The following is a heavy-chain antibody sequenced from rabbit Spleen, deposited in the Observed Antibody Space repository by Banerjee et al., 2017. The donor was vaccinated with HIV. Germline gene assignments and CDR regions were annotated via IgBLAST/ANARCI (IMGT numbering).Heavy chain of an antibody. CDR1: GFTLSSYY. D-gene: IGHD6-1*01. V-gene: IGHV1S7*01. J-gene: IGHJ4*01. Sequence: QLVESGGGLVKPGGSLKLSCTASGFTLSSYYMNWVRQAPGKGLEWIGYIDPLFGITYYANWVNGRFSISRENAQNTVFLQMTSLTAADTATYFCARGPPYAGYAGYGYVYLNLWGPGTLVTVS. CDR2: IDPLFGIT. CDR3: ARGPPYAGYAGYGYVYLNL.